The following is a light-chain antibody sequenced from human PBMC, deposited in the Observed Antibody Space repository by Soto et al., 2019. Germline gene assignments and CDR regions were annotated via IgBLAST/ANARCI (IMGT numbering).Light chain of an antibody. CDR2: AAS. J-gene: IGKJ1*01. CDR1: QSISSY. Sequence: DIQMTHSPSSLSASVGDRVTITCRASQSISSYLNWYQQKPGKAPKLLIYAASSLQSGVPSRFSGSGSGTDFTLTISSLPPEDFATYYCQQSYNTPQTFGQGTKVDIK. V-gene: IGKV1-39*01. CDR3: QQSYNTPQT.